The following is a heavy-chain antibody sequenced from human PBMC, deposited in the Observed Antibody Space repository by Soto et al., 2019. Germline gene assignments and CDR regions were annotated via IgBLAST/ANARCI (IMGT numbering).Heavy chain of an antibody. J-gene: IGHJ3*02. CDR1: GFTFGDYA. V-gene: IGHV3-49*03. D-gene: IGHD3-16*01. Sequence: SLKISGTASGFTFGDYAMSWFRQAPGRGLGWVGFIRSKAYGGTTEYAASVKGRFTISRDDSKSIAYLQMNSLKTEDTAVYYCTRERFGEGVAFDIWGQGTMVTVSS. CDR3: TRERFGEGVAFDI. CDR2: IRSKAYGGTT.